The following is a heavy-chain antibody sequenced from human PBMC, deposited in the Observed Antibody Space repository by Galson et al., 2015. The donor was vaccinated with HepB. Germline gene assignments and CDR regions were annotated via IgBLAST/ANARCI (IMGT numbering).Heavy chain of an antibody. Sequence: SVKVSCKASGGTFSSYAISWVRQAPGQGLEWMGGIIPIFGTANYAQKFQGRVTITADESTSTAYMELSSLRSEDTAVYYCARDQGMMVAARRGGLDYWGQGTLVTVSS. J-gene: IGHJ4*02. D-gene: IGHD6-6*01. V-gene: IGHV1-69*13. CDR3: ARDQGMMVAARRGGLDY. CDR1: GGTFSSYA. CDR2: IIPIFGTA.